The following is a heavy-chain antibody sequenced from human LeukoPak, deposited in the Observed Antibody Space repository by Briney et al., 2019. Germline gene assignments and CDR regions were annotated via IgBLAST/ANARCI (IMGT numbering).Heavy chain of an antibody. Sequence: GGSLRLSCAASGFTFSSYWLSWVRQAQGKGLEWVGNIKQDGSEKYYVDSVKGRFTISRDNAKNSLYLQMNSLRAEDTAVYYCARVSNDYGDYPGAFDIWGQGTMVTVSS. CDR1: GFTFSSYW. CDR3: ARVSNDYGDYPGAFDI. V-gene: IGHV3-7*01. CDR2: IKQDGSEK. D-gene: IGHD4-17*01. J-gene: IGHJ3*02.